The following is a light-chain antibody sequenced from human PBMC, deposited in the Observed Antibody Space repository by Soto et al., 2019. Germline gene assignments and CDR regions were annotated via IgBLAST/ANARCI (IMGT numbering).Light chain of an antibody. V-gene: IGKV1-9*01. CDR1: QGISSY. CDR2: AAS. CDR3: QKYNSAPRT. Sequence: IQLTQSPSSLSASVGDRVTITCRASQGISSYLAWYQQKPGKAPKLLIYAASTLQSGVPSRFSGSGSGTDFTLTISSLQPEDVATYYCQKYNSAPRTFGQGTKVDNK. J-gene: IGKJ1*01.